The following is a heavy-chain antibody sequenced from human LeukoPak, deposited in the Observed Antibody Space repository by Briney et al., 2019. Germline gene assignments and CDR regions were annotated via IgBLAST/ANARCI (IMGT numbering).Heavy chain of an antibody. V-gene: IGHV1-2*06. CDR3: TRGHDVDY. CDR1: GDTFTDYY. CDR2: INPDTGDA. Sequence: ASVKVSCKAFGDTFTDYYMHWVRQAPGQGLEWMGRINPDTGDADYGHKSQGRVTVTRDTSISTVYMELRMLRSDDTAVYYCTRGHDVDYWGQGTLVTVSS. D-gene: IGHD1-1*01. J-gene: IGHJ4*02.